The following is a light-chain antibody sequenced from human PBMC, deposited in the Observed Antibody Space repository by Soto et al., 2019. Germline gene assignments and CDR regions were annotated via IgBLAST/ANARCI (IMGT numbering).Light chain of an antibody. J-gene: IGLJ1*01. CDR3: QSYDSSLSGSSV. Sequence: QSVLTQPPSVSGAPGQRVTISCTVSSSNIGAGYDVHWYQQLPGTAPKLLIYGNSNRPSGVPDRFSGSKSGTSASLAITGLQAEDEADYYCQSYDSSLSGSSVFGTGTKLTVL. CDR1: SSNIGAGYD. V-gene: IGLV1-40*01. CDR2: GNS.